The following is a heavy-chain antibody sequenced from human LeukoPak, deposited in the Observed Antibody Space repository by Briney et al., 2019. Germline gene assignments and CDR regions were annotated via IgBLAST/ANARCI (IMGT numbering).Heavy chain of an antibody. CDR3: ARDSVAGTTYYYYGMDV. J-gene: IGHJ6*02. V-gene: IGHV1-18*01. CDR2: ISAYNGNT. Sequence: ASVKVSCKASGYTFTSYGTSWVRQAPGQGLEWMGWISAYNGNTNYAQKLQGRVTMTTDTSTSTAYMELRSLRSDDTAVYYCARDSVAGTTYYYYGMDVWGQGTTVTVSS. CDR1: GYTFTSYG. D-gene: IGHD6-19*01.